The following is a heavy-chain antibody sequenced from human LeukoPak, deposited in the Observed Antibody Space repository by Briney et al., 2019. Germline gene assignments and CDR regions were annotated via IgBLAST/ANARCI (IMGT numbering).Heavy chain of an antibody. CDR2: LSNSGIGI. J-gene: IGHJ6*04. CDR1: GFTFSNYG. D-gene: IGHD3-10*02. Sequence: GESLRLSCVASGFTFSNYGMSWVRQAPGKGLEWVSSLSNSGIGIYYADSVKGRFTISRDNSKNTLYVQMNSLRVEDTAVYYCAELGITMIGGVWGKGTTVTISS. CDR3: AELGITMIGGV. V-gene: IGHV3-23*01.